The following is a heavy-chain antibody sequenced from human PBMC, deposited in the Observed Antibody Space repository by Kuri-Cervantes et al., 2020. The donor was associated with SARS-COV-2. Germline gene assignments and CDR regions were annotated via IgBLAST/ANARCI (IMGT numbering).Heavy chain of an antibody. J-gene: IGHJ3*02. CDR1: GFTFSSYG. D-gene: IGHD3-10*01. CDR3: AREAPGSGSSGAFDI. Sequence: GESLKISCAASGFTFSSYGMHWVRQAPGKGLEWVAVISYDGSNKYYADSVKGRFTISRDNSKNTLYLQMNSLRAEDTAVYYCAREAPGSGSSGAFDIWGQGTMVTVSS. CDR2: ISYDGSNK. V-gene: IGHV3-30*03.